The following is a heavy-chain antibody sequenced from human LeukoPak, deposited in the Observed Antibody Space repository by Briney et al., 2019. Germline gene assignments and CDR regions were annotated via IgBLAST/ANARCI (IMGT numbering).Heavy chain of an antibody. CDR1: RFTFSSYA. V-gene: IGHV3-30*01. J-gene: IGHJ4*02. Sequence: GGSLRLSCAASRFTFSSYAMHWVRQAPGKGLEWVAVISYDGSNKYYADSVKGRFTISRDNSKNTLYLQMNSLRAEDTAVYYCARDAHRSRDGYNLGFDYWGQGTLVTVSS. D-gene: IGHD5-24*01. CDR3: ARDAHRSRDGYNLGFDY. CDR2: ISYDGSNK.